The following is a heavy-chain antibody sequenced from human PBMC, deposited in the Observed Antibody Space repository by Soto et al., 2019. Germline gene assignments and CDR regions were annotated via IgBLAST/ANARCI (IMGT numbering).Heavy chain of an antibody. CDR1: GFAVNTNY. J-gene: IGHJ4*02. V-gene: IGHV3-53*04. D-gene: IGHD3-10*01. CDR3: TTSNYSSVFQS. CDR2: MYTVGST. Sequence: EVQLLESGGGLVQPGGSLRLSCAASGFAVNTNYMSWVRQAPGRGLEWVSIMYTVGSTYYADSVKGRFTISRDDSNNTLHLPMTCLRTEDKAVYYCTTSNYSSVFQSWGQGALVAVSS.